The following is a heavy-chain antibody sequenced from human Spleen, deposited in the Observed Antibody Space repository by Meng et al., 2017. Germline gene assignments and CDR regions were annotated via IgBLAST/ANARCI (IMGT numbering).Heavy chain of an antibody. D-gene: IGHD4-17*01. Sequence: GPVQASGPVPVHPSAPRSLTSAFSGGSISSRNWWSWVRQPPGKGLEWIVEIYHSGSTNSNPSLKSRVPISVDKSKNQFSLKLSSVTAADTAVYYCARSTTAIDYWGQGTLVTVSS. V-gene: IGHV4-4*02. J-gene: IGHJ4*02. CDR2: IYHSGST. CDR3: ARSTTAIDY. CDR1: GGSISSRNW.